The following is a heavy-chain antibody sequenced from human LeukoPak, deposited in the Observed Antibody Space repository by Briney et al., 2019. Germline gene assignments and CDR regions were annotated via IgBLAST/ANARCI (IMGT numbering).Heavy chain of an antibody. CDR1: GGSTINYF. CDR3: ARAEGSGSGAYTLDY. Sequence: SETLSLTCTVSGGSTINYFRSWIRQPAGKGLEWIGHIYSSGTTHYNPSLNNRVTISLDASTSQFSLHLNSVTTADTAVYFCARAEGSGSGAYTLDYWGQGILVTVSS. CDR2: IYSSGTT. V-gene: IGHV4-4*07. J-gene: IGHJ4*02. D-gene: IGHD3-10*01.